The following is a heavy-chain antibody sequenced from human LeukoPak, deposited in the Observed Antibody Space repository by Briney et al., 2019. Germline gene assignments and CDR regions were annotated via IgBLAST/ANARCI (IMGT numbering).Heavy chain of an antibody. J-gene: IGHJ4*02. V-gene: IGHV3-23*01. D-gene: IGHD4-17*01. Sequence: GGSLRLSCAASGFTFSSYAMSWVRQAPGKGLEWVSAISGSGSTIYYADSVKGRFTISRDNAKNSLYLQMNSLRAEDTAVYYCARDAHGDYSSDYWGQGTLVTVSS. CDR2: ISGSGSTI. CDR3: ARDAHGDYSSDY. CDR1: GFTFSSYA.